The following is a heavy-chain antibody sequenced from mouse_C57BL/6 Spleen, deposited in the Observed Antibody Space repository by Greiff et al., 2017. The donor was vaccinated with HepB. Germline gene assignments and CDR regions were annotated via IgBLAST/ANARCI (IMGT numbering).Heavy chain of an antibody. CDR2: ISSGSSTI. J-gene: IGHJ3*01. CDR3: ARPKTTVKAWFAY. V-gene: IGHV5-17*01. D-gene: IGHD1-1*01. CDR1: GFTFSDYG. Sequence: EVQGVESGGGLVKPGGSLKLSCAASGFTFSDYGMHWVRQAPEKGLEWVAYISSGSSTIYYADTVKGRFTISRDNAKNTLFLQMTSLRSEDTAMYYCARPKTTVKAWFAYWGQGTLVTVSA.